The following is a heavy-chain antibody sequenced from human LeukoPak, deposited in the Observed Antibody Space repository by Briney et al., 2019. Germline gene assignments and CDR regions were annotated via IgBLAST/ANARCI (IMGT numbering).Heavy chain of an antibody. V-gene: IGHV1-18*01. Sequence: GASVKVSCKASGYTFTIYCISWVRQAPGQGLKLISLISPYNGNTNYAQKRQGRVTVTTDTSTSRAYMQLRSQRSYYTAVYYCARDRRDSSGYSTLAYWGQGTLVTVSS. CDR2: ISPYNGNT. D-gene: IGHD3-22*01. CDR1: GYTFTIYC. J-gene: IGHJ4*02. CDR3: ARDRRDSSGYSTLAY.